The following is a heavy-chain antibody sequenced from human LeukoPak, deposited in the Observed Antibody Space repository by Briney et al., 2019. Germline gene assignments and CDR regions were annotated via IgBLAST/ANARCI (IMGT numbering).Heavy chain of an antibody. V-gene: IGHV4-34*01. J-gene: IGHJ4*02. D-gene: IGHD3-22*01. CDR3: ARGPYYDSSGYFIY. CDR1: GGSFNTNLYY. Sequence: PSETLSLTCTVFGGSFNTNLYYWAWIRQPPGKGLEWIGEINHSGSTNYNPSLKSRVTISVDTSKNQFSLKLSSVTAADTAVYYCARGPYYDSSGYFIYWGQGTLVTVSS. CDR2: INHSGST.